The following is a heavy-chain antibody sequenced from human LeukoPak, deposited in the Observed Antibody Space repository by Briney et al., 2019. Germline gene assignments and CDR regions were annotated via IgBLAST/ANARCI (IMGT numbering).Heavy chain of an antibody. V-gene: IGHV3-66*01. Sequence: PGGSLRLSCAASGFTVSSNYMSWVRQAPGKGLEWVSVIYSGGSTYYADSVKGRFTISRDNSKDTLYLQMNSLRAEDTAVYYCAKEALYSYGFDYWGQGTLVTVSS. CDR2: IYSGGST. J-gene: IGHJ4*02. CDR1: GFTVSSNY. D-gene: IGHD5-18*01. CDR3: AKEALYSYGFDY.